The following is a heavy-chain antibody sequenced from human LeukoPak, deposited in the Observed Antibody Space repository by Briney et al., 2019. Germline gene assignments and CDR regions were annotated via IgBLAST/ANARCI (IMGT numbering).Heavy chain of an antibody. Sequence: GGSLRLSCAASGFTFDDYAMHWVRQAPGKGLEWVSGISWNSGSIGYADSVKGRFTISRDNAKNSLYLQMNSLRTDDTALYYCTKDITAGGLDYWGQGTLVTVSS. V-gene: IGHV3-9*01. J-gene: IGHJ4*02. CDR3: TKDITAGGLDY. CDR2: ISWNSGSI. D-gene: IGHD6-13*01. CDR1: GFTFDDYA.